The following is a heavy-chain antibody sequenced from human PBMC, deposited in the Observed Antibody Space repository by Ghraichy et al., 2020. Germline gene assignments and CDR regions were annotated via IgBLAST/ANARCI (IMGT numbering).Heavy chain of an antibody. Sequence: SETLSLTCAVYGGSFSGYYWSWIRQPPGKGLEWIGEINHSGSTNYNPSLKSRVTISVDTSKNQFSLKLSSVTAADTAVYYCARVGGGPVAGTRYFDLWGRGTLVTVSS. V-gene: IGHV4-34*01. J-gene: IGHJ2*01. CDR3: ARVGGGPVAGTRYFDL. CDR2: INHSGST. CDR1: GGSFSGYY. D-gene: IGHD6-19*01.